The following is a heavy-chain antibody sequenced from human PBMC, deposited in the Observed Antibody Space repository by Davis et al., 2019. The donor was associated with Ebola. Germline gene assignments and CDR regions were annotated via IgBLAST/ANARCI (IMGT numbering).Heavy chain of an antibody. Sequence: AASVKVSCKASGGSFSSYAISWVRQAPGQAREWVGAIIPLFGTANYTQKFQGRVTITADESTRTAYMELSSLRSEDTAVYYCASPYSSSWYGYYYNGMDVWGQGTTVTVSS. J-gene: IGHJ6*02. CDR2: IIPLFGTA. V-gene: IGHV1-69*13. CDR1: GGSFSSYA. D-gene: IGHD6-13*01. CDR3: ASPYSSSWYGYYYNGMDV.